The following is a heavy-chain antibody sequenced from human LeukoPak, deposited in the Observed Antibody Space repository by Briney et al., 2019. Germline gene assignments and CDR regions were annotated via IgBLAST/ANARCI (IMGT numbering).Heavy chain of an antibody. Sequence: GGSLRLSCAASGFTFSSYAMSWVRQAPGKGLEWVSAISGSGGSTYYADSVKGRFTISRDNSKNTLYLQMNSLRAEDTAVYYCAKQSSIAARSRLGPTYYFDYWGQGTLVTVSS. D-gene: IGHD6-6*01. CDR3: AKQSSIAARSRLGPTYYFDY. J-gene: IGHJ4*02. CDR1: GFTFSSYA. CDR2: ISGSGGST. V-gene: IGHV3-23*01.